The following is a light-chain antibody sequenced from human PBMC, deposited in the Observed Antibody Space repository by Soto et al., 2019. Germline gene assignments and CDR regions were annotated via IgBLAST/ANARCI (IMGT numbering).Light chain of an antibody. CDR3: QQYNNWLLT. V-gene: IGKV3D-15*01. CDR2: DAS. J-gene: IGKJ4*01. CDR1: QSVDND. Sequence: EIVMTQSPATLSVSPGDRATLSCRASQSVDNDLAWYQQKPGQPPRLLIYDASTRATGIPARFSGSQSGTEFTLTISSLLSEDFAVYSCQQYNNWLLTFGGGTKE.